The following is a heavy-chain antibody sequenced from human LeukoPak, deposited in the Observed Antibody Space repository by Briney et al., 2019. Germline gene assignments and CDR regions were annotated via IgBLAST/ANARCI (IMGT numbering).Heavy chain of an antibody. CDR1: GGSISNYY. Sequence: SETLSLTCTVSGGSISNYYWSWIRQPPGKGLEWIGYIYYSGSTNYNPSLKSRVTISVDTSKNQFSLKLSSVTAADTAVYYCAKLGATVGYSPIDYWGQGTLVTVSS. CDR2: IYYSGST. D-gene: IGHD1-26*01. J-gene: IGHJ4*02. CDR3: AKLGATVGYSPIDY. V-gene: IGHV4-59*01.